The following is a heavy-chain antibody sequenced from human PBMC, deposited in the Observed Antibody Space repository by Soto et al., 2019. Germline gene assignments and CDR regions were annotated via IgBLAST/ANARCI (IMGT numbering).Heavy chain of an antibody. D-gene: IGHD5-12*01. CDR1: GYSFTSYW. CDR2: IYPGDSDT. CDR3: XRLSGKPIPSYYYGMDV. J-gene: IGHJ6*02. Sequence: GESLKISCKGSGYSFTSYWIGWVHQMPGKGLEWMGIIYPGDSDTRYSPSFQGQVTISADKSISTAYLQWSSLKASDTAMYYCXRLSGKPIPSYYYGMDVWGQGTTVTVSS. V-gene: IGHV5-51*07.